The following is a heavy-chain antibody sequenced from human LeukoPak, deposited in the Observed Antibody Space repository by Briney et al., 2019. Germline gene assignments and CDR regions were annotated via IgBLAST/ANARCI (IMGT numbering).Heavy chain of an antibody. D-gene: IGHD4-11*01. V-gene: IGHV3-30*02. CDR1: GFTFSSYG. Sequence: GGTLRLTCAASGFTFSSYGMHWVRQAPGKGLEWVAFIRYDGSNKYYAASVKGRFTISRDNAKNSLYLQMNSLRAEDTAVYYCARESDYTTFDYWGQGTLVTVSS. CDR3: ARESDYTTFDY. J-gene: IGHJ4*02. CDR2: IRYDGSNK.